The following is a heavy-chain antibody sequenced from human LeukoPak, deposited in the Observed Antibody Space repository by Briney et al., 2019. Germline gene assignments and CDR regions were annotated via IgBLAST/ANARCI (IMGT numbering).Heavy chain of an antibody. Sequence: ASVKVSCKASGYTFTGYYMHWVRQAPGQGLEWMGWITPNGGGTSYAQKVQGRVTMTRGTSISTAYMELRRLKSDDTAVYYCARGVVVAAYYDYWGQGTLVTVSS. CDR1: GYTFTGYY. V-gene: IGHV1-2*02. J-gene: IGHJ4*02. CDR2: ITPNGGGT. D-gene: IGHD2-15*01. CDR3: ARGVVVAAYYDY.